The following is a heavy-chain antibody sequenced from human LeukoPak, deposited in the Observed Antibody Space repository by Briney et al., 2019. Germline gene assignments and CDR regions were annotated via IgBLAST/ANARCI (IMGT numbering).Heavy chain of an antibody. CDR2: IFTSGYT. J-gene: IGHJ4*02. CDR1: GGAMSNYK. V-gene: IGHV4-4*07. Sequence: SETLSLTCTVPGGAMSNYKWGGTGQPAGKGLEGIGRIFTSGYTNYNASVQSRVTMSVDTSKNQFSLKLSSVTAADTAVYYCVRGIVGATAPDSWGQGALVIVSS. CDR3: VRGIVGATAPDS. D-gene: IGHD1-26*01.